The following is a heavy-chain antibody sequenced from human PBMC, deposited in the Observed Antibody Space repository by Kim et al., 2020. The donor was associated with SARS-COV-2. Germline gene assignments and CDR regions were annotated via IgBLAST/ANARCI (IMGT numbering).Heavy chain of an antibody. V-gene: IGHV6-1*01. D-gene: IGHD1-26*01. Sequence: SQTLSLTCAISGDSVSSNSAAWNWIRQSPSRGLEWLGRTYYRSKWYNDYAVSVKSRITINPDTSKNQFSLQLNSVTPEDTAVYYCARDLRGAVIAEIQWELLMAFDIWGQGTMVTVSS. J-gene: IGHJ3*02. CDR2: TYYRSKWYN. CDR1: GDSVSSNSAA. CDR3: ARDLRGAVIAEIQWELLMAFDI.